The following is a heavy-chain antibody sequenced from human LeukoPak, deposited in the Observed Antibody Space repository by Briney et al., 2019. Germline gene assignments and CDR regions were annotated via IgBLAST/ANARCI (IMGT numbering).Heavy chain of an antibody. V-gene: IGHV3-23*01. CDR1: GFTFSSYA. J-gene: IGHJ6*02. D-gene: IGHD1-14*01. CDR3: AKDLQGTRYYYYGMDV. Sequence: GGSLRLSCAASGFTFSSYAMNWVRQAPGKGLEWVSSIDNNGGSTYYADSVKGRFTISRDNSKNTLFLQMNSLRAEDTAVYYCAKDLQGTRYYYYGMDVWGQGPTVTVSS. CDR2: IDNNGGST.